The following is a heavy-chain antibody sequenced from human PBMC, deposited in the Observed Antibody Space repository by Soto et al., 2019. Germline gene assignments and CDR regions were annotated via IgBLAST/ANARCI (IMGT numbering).Heavy chain of an antibody. D-gene: IGHD3-9*01. Sequence: PGGSLRLSCAASGFTFSSYSMNWVRQAPGKGLEWVSSISSSSSYIYYADSVKGRFTISRDNAKNSLYLQMNSLRAEDTAVYYCDRPYVGDILTPRAFAIWGQGTMVPVSS. CDR2: ISSSSSYI. V-gene: IGHV3-21*01. CDR3: DRPYVGDILTPRAFAI. J-gene: IGHJ3*02. CDR1: GFTFSSYS.